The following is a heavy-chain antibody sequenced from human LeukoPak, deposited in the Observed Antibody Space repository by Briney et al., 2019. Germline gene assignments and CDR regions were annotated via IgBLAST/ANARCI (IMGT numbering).Heavy chain of an antibody. CDR1: GYTFTSYA. CDR3: ARENYYDSSQRYFDL. CDR2: INAGNGNT. V-gene: IGHV1-3*03. J-gene: IGHJ2*01. Sequence: GASVKVSCKASGYTFTSYAMHWVRQAPGQRLEWMGWINAGNGNTKYSQEFQGRVTITRDTSASTAYMELSSLRSEDMAVYYCARENYYDSSQRYFDLWGRGTLVTVSS. D-gene: IGHD3-22*01.